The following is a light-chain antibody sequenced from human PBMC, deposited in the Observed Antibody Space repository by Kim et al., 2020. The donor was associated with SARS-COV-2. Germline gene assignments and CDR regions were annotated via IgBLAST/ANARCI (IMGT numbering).Light chain of an antibody. V-gene: IGLV3-21*04. J-gene: IGLJ3*02. Sequence: APGNTAKITCGGNNIGGKTVHWYQQKPGQAPVLVMYYETERPSGIPERFSGSNSGNTATLTISRVEGGDEADYYCQVWDSSNDHPVFGGGTKLTVL. CDR2: YET. CDR3: QVWDSSNDHPV. CDR1: NIGGKT.